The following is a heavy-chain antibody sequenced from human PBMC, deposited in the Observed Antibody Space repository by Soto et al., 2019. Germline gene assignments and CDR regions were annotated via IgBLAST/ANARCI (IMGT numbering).Heavy chain of an antibody. CDR3: AREVYCSSTSCHSPYYYYMDV. D-gene: IGHD2-2*01. V-gene: IGHV4-31*03. CDR2: IYYSGST. Sequence: SETLSLTCTVSGGSISSGGYYWSWIRQHPGKGLEWIGYIYYSGSTYYKTSLKSRVTISVDTSKNQISLKLSSVTAAETAEYYCAREVYCSSTSCHSPYYYYMDVWGKGTTVTVSS. CDR1: GGSISSGGYY. J-gene: IGHJ6*03.